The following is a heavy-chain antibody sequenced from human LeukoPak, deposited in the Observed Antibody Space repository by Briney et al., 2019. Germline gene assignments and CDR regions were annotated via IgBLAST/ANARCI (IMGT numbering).Heavy chain of an antibody. Sequence: SETLSLTCAVSGGSISSYYWSWIRQPPGKGLEWLGYIYSSGSTNYNPSPRSRITISVDTSKNQSSLRLTSVAAADTAVYYCARLSAGYSYALDYWGQGNLVTVSS. CDR1: GGSISSYY. V-gene: IGHV4-59*01. CDR2: IYSSGST. CDR3: ARLSAGYSYALDY. D-gene: IGHD5-18*01. J-gene: IGHJ4*02.